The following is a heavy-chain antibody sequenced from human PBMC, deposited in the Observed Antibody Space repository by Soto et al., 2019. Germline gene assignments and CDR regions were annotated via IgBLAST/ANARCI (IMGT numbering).Heavy chain of an antibody. D-gene: IGHD4-17*01. CDR2: IYYSGST. J-gene: IGHJ4*02. Sequence: SETLSLTCTVSGGSISSYYWSWIRQPPGKGLEWIGYIYYSGSTNYNPSLKSRVTISVDTSKNQFSLKLSSVTAADTAVYYCARGHRYGDYGHFDYWGQGTLVTVSS. CDR3: ARGHRYGDYGHFDY. V-gene: IGHV4-59*01. CDR1: GGSISSYY.